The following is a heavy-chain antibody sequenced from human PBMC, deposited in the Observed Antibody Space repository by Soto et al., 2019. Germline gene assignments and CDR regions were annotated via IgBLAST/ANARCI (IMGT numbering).Heavy chain of an antibody. J-gene: IGHJ5*02. CDR1: GFTFTNYG. CDR3: AKDRGRIADNWFDP. CDR2: ISYDGSDK. D-gene: IGHD6-13*01. V-gene: IGHV3-30*18. Sequence: VQLVESGGGVVQPGRSLRLSCAASGFTFTNYGMHWVRQAPGKGLEWVAVISYDGSDKYYPDSVKGRFTISRDNSKNTLYLQMNSLRAEDTAVYYCAKDRGRIADNWFDPWGQGTLVTVSS.